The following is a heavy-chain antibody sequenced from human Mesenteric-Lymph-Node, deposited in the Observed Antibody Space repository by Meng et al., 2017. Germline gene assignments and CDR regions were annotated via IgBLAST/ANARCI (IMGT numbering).Heavy chain of an antibody. J-gene: IGHJ5*02. CDR3: AHSWLQFPLSWFDP. CDR2: IYWNDDK. D-gene: IGHD5-24*01. V-gene: IGHV2-5*01. Sequence: SGPTLVKPTQTLTLTCTFSGFSLSTSGVGVGWIRQPPGKALEWLALIYWNDDKRYSPSLKSRLTITKDTPKNQVVLTMTNMDPVDTATYYCAHSWLQFPLSWFDPWGQGTLVTVSS. CDR1: GFSLSTSGVG.